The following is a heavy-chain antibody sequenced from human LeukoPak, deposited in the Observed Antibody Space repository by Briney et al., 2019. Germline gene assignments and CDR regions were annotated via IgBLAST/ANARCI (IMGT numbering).Heavy chain of an antibody. D-gene: IGHD6-13*01. CDR2: VSSSGSII. Sequence: GGSLRLSCAASGFTFSSYEMNWVRQAPGKGLEWVSYVSSSGSIIDYADSVKGRFTISRDNAKNSLYLQMNSLRAEDTAVYYCARDGYSTSWYPYYFDYWGQGTLVTVSS. CDR1: GFTFSSYE. J-gene: IGHJ4*02. V-gene: IGHV3-48*03. CDR3: ARDGYSTSWYPYYFDY.